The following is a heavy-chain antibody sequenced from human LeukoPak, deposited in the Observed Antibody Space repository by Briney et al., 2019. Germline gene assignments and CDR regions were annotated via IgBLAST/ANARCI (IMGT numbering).Heavy chain of an antibody. CDR3: ARTRVGAVAGPFDY. CDR2: IYHSGST. V-gene: IGHV4-4*02. D-gene: IGHD6-19*01. CDR1: GGSISSSNW. J-gene: IGHJ4*02. Sequence: SGTLSLTCAVSGGSISSSNWWSWVRQPPGKGLEWIGEIYHSGSTNYNPSLKSRVTISVDTSKNQFSLKLSSVTAADAAVYYCARTRVGAVAGPFDYWGQGTLVTVSS.